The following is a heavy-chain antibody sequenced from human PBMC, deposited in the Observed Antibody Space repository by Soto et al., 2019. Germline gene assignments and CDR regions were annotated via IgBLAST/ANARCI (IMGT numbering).Heavy chain of an antibody. J-gene: IGHJ3*02. V-gene: IGHV3-23*01. CDR2: ISGSGGST. Sequence: PGGSLRLSCAASGFTFSSYAMSWVRQAPGKGLEWASAISGSGGSTYYADSVKGRFTISRDNSKNTLYLQMNSLRAEDTAVYYCAKDRDRYCGGDCYEWDAFDIWGQGTMVTVSS. CDR1: GFTFSSYA. D-gene: IGHD2-21*02. CDR3: AKDRDRYCGGDCYEWDAFDI.